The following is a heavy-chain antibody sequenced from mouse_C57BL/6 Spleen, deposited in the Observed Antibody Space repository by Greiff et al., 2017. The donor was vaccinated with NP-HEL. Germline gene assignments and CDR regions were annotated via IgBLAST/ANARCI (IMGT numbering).Heavy chain of an antibody. CDR3: ASYGNLAWFAY. Sequence: VQLQQSGPELVKPGASVKMSCKASGYTFTDYNMHWVKQSHGKSLEWIGYINPNNGGTSYNQKFKGKATLTVNKSSSTAYMELRSLTSEDSAVYYCASYGNLAWFAYWGQGTLVTVSA. D-gene: IGHD2-1*01. CDR1: GYTFTDYN. CDR2: INPNNGGT. V-gene: IGHV1-22*01. J-gene: IGHJ3*01.